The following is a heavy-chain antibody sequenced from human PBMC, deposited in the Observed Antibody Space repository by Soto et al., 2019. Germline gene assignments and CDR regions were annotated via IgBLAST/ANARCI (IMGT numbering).Heavy chain of an antibody. J-gene: IGHJ5*02. CDR1: GYSFTSYW. CDR2: IYPGDSDT. Sequence: GESLKISCKGSGYSFTSYWIGWVRQMPGKGLEWMGIIYPGDSDTRYSPSFQGQVTISADKSISTAYLQWSSLKASDTAMYYCARLPYYDFWSGQNNWFDPWGQGTLVTVSS. V-gene: IGHV5-51*01. CDR3: ARLPYYDFWSGQNNWFDP. D-gene: IGHD3-3*01.